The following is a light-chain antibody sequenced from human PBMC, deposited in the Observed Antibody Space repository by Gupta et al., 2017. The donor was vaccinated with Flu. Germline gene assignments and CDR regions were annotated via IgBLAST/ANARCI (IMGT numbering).Light chain of an antibody. CDR3: VQRIPWPWT. CDR2: DGS. V-gene: IGKV3-11*01. CDR1: QSVSTQ. Sequence: SPATLSLSPGDRATLSCRASQSVSTQLAWYQQKPGQPPRLLIYDGSNRATGIPARFSGRGSGTDFTLTISSLEPEDFAVYYCVQRIPWPWTFGQGTKVEVK. J-gene: IGKJ1*01.